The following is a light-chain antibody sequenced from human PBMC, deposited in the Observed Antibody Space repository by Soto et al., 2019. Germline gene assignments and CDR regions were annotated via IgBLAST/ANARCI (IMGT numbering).Light chain of an antibody. CDR2: VNSDGSH. CDR1: SGHSNYA. J-gene: IGLJ2*01. V-gene: IGLV4-69*01. Sequence: QAVVTQSPSASASLGASVKLTCTLSSGHSNYAIAWHQQQPEKGPRFLMQVNSDGSHRKGDGIPDRFSGSTSGAERYLTISSLQSEDEADYYCQTWGTGVVFGGGTKLTVL. CDR3: QTWGTGVV.